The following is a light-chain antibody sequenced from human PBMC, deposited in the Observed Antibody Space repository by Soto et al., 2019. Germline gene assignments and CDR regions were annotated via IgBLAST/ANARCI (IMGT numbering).Light chain of an antibody. Sequence: EIAMTQSPVTLSVSPGERATLSCRASQSVSSNLVWYQQKPGQAPRLLIYGASTRATGIPARFSGSGSGTEFTPTFSTLQPEDFTVYYYQQKNKWSGPFGQGTK. V-gene: IGKV3-15*01. CDR3: QQKNKWSGP. J-gene: IGKJ1*01. CDR2: GAS. CDR1: QSVSSN.